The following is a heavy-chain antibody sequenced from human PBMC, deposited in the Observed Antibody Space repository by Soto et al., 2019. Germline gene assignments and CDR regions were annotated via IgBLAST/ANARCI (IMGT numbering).Heavy chain of an antibody. CDR1: GGTFSSYA. CDR2: IIPIFGAA. V-gene: IGHV1-69*01. Sequence: QVQLVQSGAEVKKPGSSVKVSCKAPGGTFSSYAINWGRQAPGQGLEWMGGIIPIFGAANYAQKFQGRLTITADESTTTPYMELSSLRSEDTAVYYCARGAGYYNSSGYYSRAFDIWGQGTMVTVSS. D-gene: IGHD3-22*01. CDR3: ARGAGYYNSSGYYSRAFDI. J-gene: IGHJ3*02.